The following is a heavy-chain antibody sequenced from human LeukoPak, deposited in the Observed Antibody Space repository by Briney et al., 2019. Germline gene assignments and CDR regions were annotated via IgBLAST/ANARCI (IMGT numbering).Heavy chain of an antibody. Sequence: GGSLRLSCAASGFTFDDYAMHWVRQAPGKGLEWVSGISWNSGSIGYADSVKGRFTISRDNAKNSLYLQMNSLRAEDMALYYCASSPQLTETYFDYWGQGTLVTVSS. CDR1: GFTFDDYA. V-gene: IGHV3-9*03. CDR2: ISWNSGSI. CDR3: ASSPQLTETYFDY. J-gene: IGHJ4*02. D-gene: IGHD2-2*01.